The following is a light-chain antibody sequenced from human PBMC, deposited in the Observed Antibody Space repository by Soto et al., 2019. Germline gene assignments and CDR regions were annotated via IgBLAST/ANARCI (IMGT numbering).Light chain of an antibody. J-gene: IGLJ3*02. V-gene: IGLV2-14*01. Sequence: QSALTQPASVSGSPGQSITISCTGSSDDIGGYDYVSWYQHRPGRAPKLIIYEVSNRPSGISDRFSGSKSGNTASLTISGLRAEDEADYYCSSYTVTTTVLFAGGTKVTVL. CDR3: SSYTVTTTVL. CDR2: EVS. CDR1: SDDIGGYDY.